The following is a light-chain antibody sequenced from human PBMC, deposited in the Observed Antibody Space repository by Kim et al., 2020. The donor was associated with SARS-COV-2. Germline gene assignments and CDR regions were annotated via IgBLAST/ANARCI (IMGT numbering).Light chain of an antibody. CDR1: SSDVGGYNY. J-gene: IGLJ3*02. Sequence: GQSITIACTGTSSDVGGYNYVSWYQQHPGKAPKLMIYDVSNRPSGISNRFSDSKSGNTASLTISGLQAEDEADYYCSSYTSSSTRVFGGGTQLTVL. CDR3: SSYTSSSTRV. CDR2: DVS. V-gene: IGLV2-14*03.